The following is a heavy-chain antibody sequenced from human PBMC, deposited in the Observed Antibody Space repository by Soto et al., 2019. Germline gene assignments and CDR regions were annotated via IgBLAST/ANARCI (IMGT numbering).Heavy chain of an antibody. CDR1: GGSISSSNW. J-gene: IGHJ5*02. D-gene: IGHD3-10*01. CDR3: ARGLVPTRITMVRGVPYPQTKDP. Sequence: SETLSLTCAVSGGSISSSNWWSWVRQPPGKGLEWIGEIYHSGSTNYNPSLKSRVTISVDKSKNQFSLKLSSVTAADTAVYYCARGLVPTRITMVRGVPYPQTKDPWGQGTLVTVSS. CDR2: IYHSGST. V-gene: IGHV4-4*02.